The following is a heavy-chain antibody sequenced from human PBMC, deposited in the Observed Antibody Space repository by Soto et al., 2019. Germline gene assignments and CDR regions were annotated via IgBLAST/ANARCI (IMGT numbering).Heavy chain of an antibody. CDR3: ARYSSNWFQTEGMDV. D-gene: IGHD6-13*01. CDR2: IYYSGST. CDR1: GGSISSYY. Sequence: PSETLSLTCTVSGGSISSYYWSWIRQPPGKGLEWIGYIYYSGSTNYNPSLKSRVTMSVDTSKKQFSLKLTSVTAADTAVYYCARYSSNWFQTEGMDVWGQGTTVTVSS. J-gene: IGHJ6*02. V-gene: IGHV4-59*12.